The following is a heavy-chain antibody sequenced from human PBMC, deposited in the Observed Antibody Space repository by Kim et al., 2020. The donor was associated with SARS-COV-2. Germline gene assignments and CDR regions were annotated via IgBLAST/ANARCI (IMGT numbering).Heavy chain of an antibody. V-gene: IGHV4-39*01. J-gene: IGHJ6*02. D-gene: IGHD3-22*01. CDR2: IYYSGST. CDR3: ARQVGYYYDSSGSKGYYYGMDV. Sequence: SETLSLTCTVSGGSISSSSYYWGWIRQPPGKGLEWIGSIYYSGSTYYNPSLKSRVTISVDTSKNQFSLKLSSVTAADTAVYYCARQVGYYYDSSGSKGYYYGMDVWGQGTTVTVSS. CDR1: GGSISSSSYY.